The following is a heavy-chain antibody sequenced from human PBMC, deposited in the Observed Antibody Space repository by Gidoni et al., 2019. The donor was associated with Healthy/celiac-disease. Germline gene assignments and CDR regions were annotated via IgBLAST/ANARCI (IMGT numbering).Heavy chain of an antibody. V-gene: IGHV5-51*01. D-gene: IGHD3-10*01. Sequence: EVQLVQSGAEVKTPGESLKISCKGSGYSFTSYWIGWVRQMPGKVLEWMGIIYPGDSDTRYSPSFQGQVTISADKSISTAYLQWSSLKASDTAMYYCARQRKMVRGVIVNLFDYWGQGTLVTVSS. CDR2: IYPGDSDT. CDR1: GYSFTSYW. CDR3: ARQRKMVRGVIVNLFDY. J-gene: IGHJ4*02.